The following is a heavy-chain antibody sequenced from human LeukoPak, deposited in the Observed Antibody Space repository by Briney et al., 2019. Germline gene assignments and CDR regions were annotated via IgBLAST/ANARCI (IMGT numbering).Heavy chain of an antibody. CDR1: GYTFTSYG. CDR2: MNPNSGNT. Sequence: ASVKVSCKASGYTFTSYGINWVRQATGQGLEWMGWMNPNSGNTGYAQKFQGRVTMTRNTSISTAYMELSSLRSEDTAVYYCARVSNYYDSSGYSNGFDPWGQGTLVTVSS. D-gene: IGHD3-22*01. V-gene: IGHV1-8*02. CDR3: ARVSNYYDSSGYSNGFDP. J-gene: IGHJ5*02.